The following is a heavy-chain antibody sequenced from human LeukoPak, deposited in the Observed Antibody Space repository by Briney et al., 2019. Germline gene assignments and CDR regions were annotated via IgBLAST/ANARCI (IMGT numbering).Heavy chain of an antibody. J-gene: IGHJ3*02. CDR3: ARTINYGEDAFDI. V-gene: IGHV1-18*01. CDR2: ISAYNGNT. Sequence: ASVKVSCKASGYTLTSYAIHWVRQAPGQGLEWMGWISAYNGNTNYAQKLQGRVTMTTDTSTSTAYMELRSLRSDDTAVYYCARTINYGEDAFDIWGQGTMVTVSS. CDR1: GYTLTSYA. D-gene: IGHD4-17*01.